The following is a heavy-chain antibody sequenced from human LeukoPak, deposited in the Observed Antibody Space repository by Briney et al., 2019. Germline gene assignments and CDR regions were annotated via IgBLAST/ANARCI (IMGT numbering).Heavy chain of an antibody. J-gene: IGHJ4*02. CDR2: VSGSGAIA. CDR3: AKDRSIGTYYTFDS. D-gene: IGHD1-26*01. Sequence: GGSLRLSCAASGFTFNNYAMSWVRQAPGKGLEWVSTVSGSGAIAYYTDSDKGRFTISRDNSKNTLYLQMSSLTAKDTAVYYCAKDRSIGTYYTFDSWGQGTLVTVSS. V-gene: IGHV3-23*01. CDR1: GFTFNNYA.